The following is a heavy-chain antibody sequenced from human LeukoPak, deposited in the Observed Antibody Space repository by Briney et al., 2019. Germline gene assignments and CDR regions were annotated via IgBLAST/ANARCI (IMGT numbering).Heavy chain of an antibody. CDR2: ISGSGGST. V-gene: IGHV3-23*01. CDR1: GFTFSTYS. CDR3: AKDPLTQAPDYDFWSGS. J-gene: IGHJ5*02. Sequence: GGSLRLSCAASGFTFSTYSMNWVRQAPGKGLEWVSAISGSGGSTYYADSVKGRFTNSRDNSKNTLYLQMNSLRAEDTAVYYCAKDPLTQAPDYDFWSGSWGQGTLVTVSS. D-gene: IGHD3-3*01.